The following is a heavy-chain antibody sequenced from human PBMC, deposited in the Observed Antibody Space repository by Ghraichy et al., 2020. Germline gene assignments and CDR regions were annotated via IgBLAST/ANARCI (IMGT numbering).Heavy chain of an antibody. Sequence: LSLTCAASGFTFSTYGMHWVRQAPGKGLEWVAVISYDGSAQYYADSVKGRSTISRDNSKTTLYLQMNSLRPEDTAVYYCAKEGFSRVSDWHFDLWGRGTLVTVSS. J-gene: IGHJ2*01. CDR2: ISYDGSAQ. V-gene: IGHV3-30*18. D-gene: IGHD1-26*01. CDR1: GFTFSTYG. CDR3: AKEGFSRVSDWHFDL.